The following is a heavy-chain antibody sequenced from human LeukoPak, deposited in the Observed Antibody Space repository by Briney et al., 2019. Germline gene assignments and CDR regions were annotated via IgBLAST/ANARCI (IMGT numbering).Heavy chain of an antibody. V-gene: IGHV3-48*01. D-gene: IGHD3-9*01. J-gene: IGHJ4*02. Sequence: GGSLRLSCTASGFTFSTYSMNWVRQAPGRGLEWVSYISGSSSSSDGGAIQYADSVKGRFTISRGNAKNTLYLQMNSLRAEDTTVYYCARADDWLLSPLDSWGQGTLVTVSS. CDR2: ISGSSSSSDGGAI. CDR3: ARADDWLLSPLDS. CDR1: GFTFSTYS.